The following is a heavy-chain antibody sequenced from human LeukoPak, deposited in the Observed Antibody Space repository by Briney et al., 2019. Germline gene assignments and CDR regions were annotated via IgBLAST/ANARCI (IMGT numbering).Heavy chain of an antibody. CDR3: ARNRNYRSIDEKVDYFDY. V-gene: IGHV3-7*05. CDR1: GFTFSSYW. J-gene: IGHJ4*02. CDR2: IERDGSEK. Sequence: SGGSLRLSCAASGFTFSSYWMTWVRQAPGKGLEWVANIERDGSEKNYVDSVKGRFTISRDNAKNSLYLQMNSLRAEDTAVYYCARNRNYRSIDEKVDYFDYWGQGTLVTVSS. D-gene: IGHD6-6*01.